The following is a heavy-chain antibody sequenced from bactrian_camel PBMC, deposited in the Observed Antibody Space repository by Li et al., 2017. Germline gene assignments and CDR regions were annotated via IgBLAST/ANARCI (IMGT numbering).Heavy chain of an antibody. CDR1: GFTFSTTS. V-gene: IGHV3S40*01. J-gene: IGHJ6*01. Sequence: DVQLVESGGGLVQPGGSLKLSCAASGFTFSTTSMFWVRQAPGKGLEYVTAIDSGGGSYYPDSVKGRFSISRDNAKNSVYLQMNSLKPKDTAVYYCVKGSGHGDNWSEGFGYWGQGTQVT. D-gene: IGHD7*01. CDR2: IDSGGGS. CDR3: VKGSGHGDNWSEGFGY.